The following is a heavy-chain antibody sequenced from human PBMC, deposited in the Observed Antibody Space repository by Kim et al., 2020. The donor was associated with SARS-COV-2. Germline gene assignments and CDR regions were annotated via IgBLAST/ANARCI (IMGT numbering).Heavy chain of an antibody. Sequence: SETLSLTCTVSGGSISSYYWSWIRQPAGKGLEWIGRIYTSGSTNYNPSLKSRVTMSVDTSKNQFSLKLSSVTAADTAVYYCARSPQQWLVPWFDPWGQGTLVTVSS. CDR1: GGSISSYY. CDR2: IYTSGST. CDR3: ARSPQQWLVPWFDP. V-gene: IGHV4-4*07. J-gene: IGHJ5*02. D-gene: IGHD6-19*01.